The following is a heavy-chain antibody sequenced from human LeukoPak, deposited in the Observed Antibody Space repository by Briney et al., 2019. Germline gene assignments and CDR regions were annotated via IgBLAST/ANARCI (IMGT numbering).Heavy chain of an antibody. D-gene: IGHD1-26*01. CDR1: GGSISSGSYY. J-gene: IGHJ6*02. CDR3: ARDPVGAKFYYYYGMDV. Sequence: SQTLSLTCTVSGGSISSGSYYWSWIRQPAGKGLEWIGRIYTSGSTNYNPPLKSRVTISVDTSKNQFSLKLSSVTAADTAVYYCARDPVGAKFYYYYGMDVWGQGTTVTVSS. V-gene: IGHV4-61*02. CDR2: IYTSGST.